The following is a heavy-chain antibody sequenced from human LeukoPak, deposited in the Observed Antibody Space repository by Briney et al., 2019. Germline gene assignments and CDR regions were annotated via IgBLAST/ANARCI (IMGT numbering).Heavy chain of an antibody. Sequence: GGSLRLSCAASGFTFDDYAMHWVRQAPGKGREWDSGISWNSGRIGYADSVKGRFTISRDNAKNSLYLQMNSLRAEDTALYYCAKDSSGSLYYFDYWGQGTLVTVSS. D-gene: IGHD1-26*01. CDR3: AKDSSGSLYYFDY. CDR2: ISWNSGRI. J-gene: IGHJ4*02. V-gene: IGHV3-9*01. CDR1: GFTFDDYA.